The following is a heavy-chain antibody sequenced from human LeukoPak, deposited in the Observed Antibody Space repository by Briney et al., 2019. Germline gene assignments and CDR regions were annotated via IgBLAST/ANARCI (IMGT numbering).Heavy chain of an antibody. Sequence: GGSLRLSCAASGFTFSSYSMNWVRQAPGKGLEWVSSISSSSSYIYYADSVKGRFTISRDNAKNSLYLQMNSLRAEDTAVYYCAKDQGGSFPHDAFDIWGQGTMVTVSS. J-gene: IGHJ3*02. V-gene: IGHV3-21*04. CDR3: AKDQGGSFPHDAFDI. CDR1: GFTFSSYS. CDR2: ISSSSSYI. D-gene: IGHD2-15*01.